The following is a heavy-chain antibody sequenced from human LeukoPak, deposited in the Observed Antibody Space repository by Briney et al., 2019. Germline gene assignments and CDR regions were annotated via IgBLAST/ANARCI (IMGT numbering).Heavy chain of an antibody. J-gene: IGHJ4*02. Sequence: PGGSLRLSCAASGFTFSSYAMSWVRQAPGKGLEWVSAISGSGGSTYYADSVKGRFTISRDNSKNTLYLQMNSLRAEDTALYYCAKDIAPWDWSYFDYWGQGTLVTVSS. D-gene: IGHD3-3*01. CDR3: AKDIAPWDWSYFDY. CDR2: ISGSGGST. V-gene: IGHV3-23*01. CDR1: GFTFSSYA.